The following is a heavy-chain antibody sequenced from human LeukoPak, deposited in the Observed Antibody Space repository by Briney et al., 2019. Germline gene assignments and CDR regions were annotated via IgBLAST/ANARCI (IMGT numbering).Heavy chain of an antibody. D-gene: IGHD6-13*01. Sequence: SETLSLTCAVYGGSFSGYYWSWLRQPPGKGLEWIGEINHSGSTNYNPSLKSRVTISVDTSKNQFSLKLSSVTAADTAVYYCARSRIAAAGSPYGYWGQGTLVTVSS. CDR1: GGSFSGYY. CDR2: INHSGST. CDR3: ARSRIAAAGSPYGY. J-gene: IGHJ4*02. V-gene: IGHV4-34*01.